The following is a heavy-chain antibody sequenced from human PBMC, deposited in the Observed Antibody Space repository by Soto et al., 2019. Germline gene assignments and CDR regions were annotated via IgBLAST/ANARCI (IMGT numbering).Heavy chain of an antibody. Sequence: GGSLRLSCAASGFTFSSYAMSWVRQAPGKGLEWVSAISGSGGSTYYADSVKGRFTISRDNSKNTLYLQMNSLRAEDTAVYYCAKARAYYDILTGPFDYWGQGTLVTVSS. CDR2: ISGSGGST. CDR3: AKARAYYDILTGPFDY. V-gene: IGHV3-23*01. J-gene: IGHJ4*02. D-gene: IGHD3-9*01. CDR1: GFTFSSYA.